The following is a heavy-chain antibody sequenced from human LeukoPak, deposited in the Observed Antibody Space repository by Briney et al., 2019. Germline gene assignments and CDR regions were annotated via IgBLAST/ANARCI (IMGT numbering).Heavy chain of an antibody. CDR1: GFTVSSNY. Sequence: GGSLRLSCAASGFTVSSNYMSWVRQAPGKGLEWVSVIYGGGGTYYADSVKGRFTISRDDSKNTLYLQMNSLRAEDTAVYYYVGGVHNYFDSWGQGALVTVSS. V-gene: IGHV3-66*01. D-gene: IGHD1-1*01. J-gene: IGHJ4*02. CDR3: VGGVHNYFDS. CDR2: IYGGGGT.